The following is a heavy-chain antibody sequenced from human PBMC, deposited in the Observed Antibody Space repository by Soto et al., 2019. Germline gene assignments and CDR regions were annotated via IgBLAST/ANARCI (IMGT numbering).Heavy chain of an antibody. CDR1: GFTFSSYA. D-gene: IGHD3-10*01. J-gene: IGHJ4*02. CDR2: ISGSGGST. Sequence: EVQLLESGGGLVQPGGSLRLSCAASGFTFSSYAISWVRQAPGKGLEWDSAISGSGGSTYYADSVKGRFTISRDNSKNTLYLQMNSLRAEDTAVYYCAKAPTNYGSGSYYYYWGQGTLVTVSS. V-gene: IGHV3-23*01. CDR3: AKAPTNYGSGSYYYY.